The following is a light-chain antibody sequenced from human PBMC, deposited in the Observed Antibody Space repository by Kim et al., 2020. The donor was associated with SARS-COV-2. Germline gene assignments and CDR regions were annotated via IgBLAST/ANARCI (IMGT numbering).Light chain of an antibody. Sequence: LVQTVRITCHGDSLRSYYASWYQQKPRQAPVLVIYGKNNRPSGIPDRFAGSSAGNTASLTITGAQAEDEADYYCNSRDSSGNHLVVFGGGTKLTVL. CDR2: GKN. CDR1: SLRSYY. J-gene: IGLJ2*01. CDR3: NSRDSSGNHLVV. V-gene: IGLV3-19*01.